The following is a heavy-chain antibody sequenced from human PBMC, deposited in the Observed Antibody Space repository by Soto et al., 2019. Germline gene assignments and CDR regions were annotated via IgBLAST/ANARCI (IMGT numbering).Heavy chain of an antibody. CDR1: GFSLSTSGVG. CDR3: APSGKAAAGGGGDFDY. Sequence: QITLKESGPTLVKPTQTLTLTCTFSGFSLSTSGVGVGWIRQPPGKALEWLALIYWNDDKRYSPSLKSRLTITKDTPKNPGVLTMTTKDPVDTATYYFAPSGKAAAGGGGDFDYWGQGTLVTVSS. CDR2: IYWNDDK. D-gene: IGHD6-13*01. V-gene: IGHV2-5*01. J-gene: IGHJ4*02.